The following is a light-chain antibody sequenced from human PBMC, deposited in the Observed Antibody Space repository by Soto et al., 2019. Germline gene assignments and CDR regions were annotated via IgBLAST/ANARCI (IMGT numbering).Light chain of an antibody. CDR3: QQYNSYPLT. CDR2: KAF. CDR1: QSISSW. J-gene: IGKJ4*01. V-gene: IGKV1-5*03. Sequence: DIQMTQSPSTLSASVGDRVTITCRASQSISSWLAWYQQKPGKAPNLLIYKAFSLERGVPSRFSGSGSGTEFTLTISSLQPDDFATYYCQQYNSYPLTFGGGTKVEIK.